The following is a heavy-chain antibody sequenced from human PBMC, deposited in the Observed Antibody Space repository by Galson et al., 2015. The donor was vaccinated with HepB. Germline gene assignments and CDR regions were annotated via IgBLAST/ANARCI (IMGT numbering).Heavy chain of an antibody. CDR2: ISSSGDST. D-gene: IGHD2-2*01. V-gene: IGHV3-23*01. CDR3: AKDMQATY. CDR1: GFTFSSAA. J-gene: IGHJ4*02. Sequence: SLRLSCAASGFTFSSAAMTWVRKAPGKGLEWVSLISSSGDSTYYADSVKGRFTISRDDSKNTLYLHMNNLRAEDTAVYYCAKDMQATYWGQGTQVTVSS.